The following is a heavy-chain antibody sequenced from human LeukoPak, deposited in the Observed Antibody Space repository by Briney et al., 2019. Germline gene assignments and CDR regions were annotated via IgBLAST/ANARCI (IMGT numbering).Heavy chain of an antibody. V-gene: IGHV3-30*19. J-gene: IGHJ4*02. D-gene: IGHD3-3*01. CDR2: ISYDGSNK. CDR3: ARDQASLRFLEWPSGSYFDY. CDR1: GFTFSNAW. Sequence: GGSLRLSCAASGFTFSNAWMSWVRQAPGKGLEWVAVISYDGSNKYYADSVKGRFTISRDNSKNTLYLQMNSLRAEDTAVYYCARDQASLRFLEWPSGSYFDYWGQGTLVTVSS.